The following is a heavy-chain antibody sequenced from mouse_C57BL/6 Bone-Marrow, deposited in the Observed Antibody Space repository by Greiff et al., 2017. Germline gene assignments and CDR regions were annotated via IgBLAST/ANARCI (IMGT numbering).Heavy chain of an antibody. Sequence: EVMLVESGGDLVKPGGSLKLSCAASGFTFSSYGMSWVRQTPDKRLEWVATISSGGSYTYYPESVKGRFTISRDNAKNTLYLQMSSLKSEDTAMYYCASPLYYGSSYWYFDVWGTGTTVTVSS. J-gene: IGHJ1*03. V-gene: IGHV5-6*01. CDR2: ISSGGSYT. CDR1: GFTFSSYG. D-gene: IGHD1-1*01. CDR3: ASPLYYGSSYWYFDV.